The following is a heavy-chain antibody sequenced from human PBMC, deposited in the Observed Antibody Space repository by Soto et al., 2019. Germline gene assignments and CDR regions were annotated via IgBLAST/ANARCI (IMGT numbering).Heavy chain of an antibody. D-gene: IGHD4-17*01. CDR3: ARVNYGDYVNFDY. CDR2: ITTYKGNA. J-gene: IGHJ4*02. Sequence: QVQLVQSGTEVKKPGASVKVSCKASGYTFSSYGITWVRQAPGQGLEWMGWITTYKGNANYAQNLQGRVTMTTDTSTSTAYMELRRLRSDDTAVYSCARVNYGDYVNFDYWGQGTLVTVSS. V-gene: IGHV1-18*01. CDR1: GYTFSSYG.